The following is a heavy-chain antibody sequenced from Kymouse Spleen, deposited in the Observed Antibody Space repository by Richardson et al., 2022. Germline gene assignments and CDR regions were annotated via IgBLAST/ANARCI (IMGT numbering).Heavy chain of an antibody. CDR2: ISSSSSTI. CDR3: AREGITMVRGVIIGWFDP. J-gene: IGHJ5*02. V-gene: IGHV3-48*02. D-gene: IGHD3-10*01. Sequence: EVQLVESGGGLVQPGGSLRLSCAASGFTFSSYSMNWVRQAPGKGLEWVSYISSSSSTIYYADSVKGRFTISRDNAKNSLYLQMNSLRDEDTAVYYCAREGITMVRGVIIGWFDPWGQGTLVTVSS. CDR1: GFTFSSYS.